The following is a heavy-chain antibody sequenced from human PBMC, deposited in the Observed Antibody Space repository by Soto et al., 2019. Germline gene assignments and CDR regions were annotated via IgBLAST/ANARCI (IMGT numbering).Heavy chain of an antibody. CDR3: ARGPSGSYDYYGMDV. Sequence: GGSLRLSCAASGFTFSSYSMNWVRQAPGKGLEWVSSISSSSSYIYYADSVKGRFTISRDNAKNSLYLQMNSLRAEDTAGYYCARGPSGSYDYYGMDVWGQGPIGTVSS. J-gene: IGHJ6*02. V-gene: IGHV3-21*01. D-gene: IGHD1-26*01. CDR2: ISSSSSYI. CDR1: GFTFSSYS.